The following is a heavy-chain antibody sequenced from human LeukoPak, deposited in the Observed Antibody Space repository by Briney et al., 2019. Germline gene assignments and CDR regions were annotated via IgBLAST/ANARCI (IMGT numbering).Heavy chain of an antibody. CDR2: IYPGDSDT. V-gene: IGHV5-51*01. CDR3: AITPPYCSSTSCRTGSFDY. D-gene: IGHD2-2*01. J-gene: IGHJ4*02. CDR1: GYRFTSYW. Sequence: GESLKISCKGSGYRFTSYWIGWVRQIPGKGLEGMGIIYPGDSDTRYSPSFQGQVTISADKYISTAYLQWSSLKASDTAMYYCAITPPYCSSTSCRTGSFDYWGQGTLVTVSS.